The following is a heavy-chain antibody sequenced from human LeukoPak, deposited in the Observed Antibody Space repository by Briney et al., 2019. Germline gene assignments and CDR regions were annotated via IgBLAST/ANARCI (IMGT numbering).Heavy chain of an antibody. CDR2: INWNGGST. J-gene: IGHJ3*02. CDR1: GFTFDDYG. V-gene: IGHV3-20*04. CDR3: ARDPQWERGAFDI. D-gene: IGHD1-26*01. Sequence: PGGSLRLSCAASGFTFDDYGMSWVRQAPGKGLEWVSGINWNGGSTGYADSVKGRFTISRDNAKNSLYLQLNSLRAEDTAVYYRARDPQWERGAFDIWGQGTMVTVSS.